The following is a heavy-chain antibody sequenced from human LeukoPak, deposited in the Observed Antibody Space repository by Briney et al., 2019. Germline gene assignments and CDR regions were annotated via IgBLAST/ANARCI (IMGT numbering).Heavy chain of an antibody. J-gene: IGHJ4*02. CDR2: IYYSGST. Sequence: SETLSLTCTVSGGSISSSSYYWGWIRQPPGKGLEWIGNIYYSGSTYYNPSPKSRVTISVDTSKNQFSLKLSSVTAADTAVYYCARVYFTGIDSDYWGQGTLVTVSS. CDR1: GGSISSSSYY. CDR3: ARVYFTGIDSDY. V-gene: IGHV4-39*07. D-gene: IGHD1-1*01.